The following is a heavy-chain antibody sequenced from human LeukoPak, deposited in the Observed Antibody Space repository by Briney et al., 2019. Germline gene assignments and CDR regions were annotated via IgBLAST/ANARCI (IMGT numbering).Heavy chain of an antibody. J-gene: IGHJ6*02. Sequence: PSETLSLTCTVSGVSISSYYWSWIRQPPGKGLGWIGYIYYSGSTTYNPSLKSRVTISVDTSKNQFSLKLSSVTAADTAVYYCARVVVLGSLYYYYGMDVWGQGTTVTVSS. D-gene: IGHD3-22*01. V-gene: IGHV4-59*01. CDR1: GVSISSYY. CDR3: ARVVVLGSLYYYYGMDV. CDR2: IYYSGST.